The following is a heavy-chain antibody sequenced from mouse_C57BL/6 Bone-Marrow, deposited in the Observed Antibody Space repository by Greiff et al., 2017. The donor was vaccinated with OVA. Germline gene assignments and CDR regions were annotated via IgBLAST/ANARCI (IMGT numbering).Heavy chain of an antibody. V-gene: IGHV5-16*01. CDR1: GFTFSDYY. J-gene: IGHJ3*01. CDR3: ARYYYGSFAY. Sequence: EVKVEESEGGLVQPGSSMKLSCTASGFTFSDYYMAWVRQVPEKGLEWVANINYDGSSTYYLDSLKSRFVISRDNAKNILYLQMSSLKSEDTATYYCARYYYGSFAYWGQGTLVTVSA. D-gene: IGHD1-2*01. CDR2: INYDGSST.